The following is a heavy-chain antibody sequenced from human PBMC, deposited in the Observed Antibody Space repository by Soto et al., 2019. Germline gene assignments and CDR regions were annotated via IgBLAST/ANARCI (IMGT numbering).Heavy chain of an antibody. CDR3: AKNREMPVATTPRCYFDV. CDR1: GCTFSNHA. CDR2: INAGGGDR. D-gene: IGHD5-12*01. Sequence: ASVKVSCKVSGCTFSNHAILWLRLAPGQRLEWMGWINAGGGDRRYAQKCQDRISITTDTFARIVYLELSSLTSADTAVYYCAKNREMPVATTPRCYFDVWGRGKLVTVSS. J-gene: IGHJ2*01. V-gene: IGHV1-3*01.